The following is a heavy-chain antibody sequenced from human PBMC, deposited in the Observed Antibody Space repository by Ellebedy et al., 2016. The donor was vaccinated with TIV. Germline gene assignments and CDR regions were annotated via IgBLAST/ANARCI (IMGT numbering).Heavy chain of an antibody. CDR1: GFTFSRYA. J-gene: IGHJ4*02. CDR2: TSGSGGST. D-gene: IGHD4-17*01. Sequence: GESLKISCAASGFTFSRYAMSWVRQAPGKGLEWVSATSGSGGSTYYADSVKGRFTISRDNSKNTLYLQMNSLRAEDTAVYYCARDRAATTVTDYFDYWGQGTLVTVSS. V-gene: IGHV3-23*01. CDR3: ARDRAATTVTDYFDY.